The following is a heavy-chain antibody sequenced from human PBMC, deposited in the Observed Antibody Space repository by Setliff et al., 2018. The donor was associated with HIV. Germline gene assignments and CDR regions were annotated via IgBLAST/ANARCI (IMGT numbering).Heavy chain of an antibody. D-gene: IGHD2-2*01. Sequence: SETLSLTCAVSGGSISNNYWWSWVRQPPGKGLEWIGEINLSGGTNYIPSLKSRLTMSVDKSKNQVSLKLTSVTAADTATYYCAKTNIPMPRSGTRLESWGPGRLVTVSS. CDR3: AKTNIPMPRSGTRLES. CDR2: INLSGGT. J-gene: IGHJ4*02. V-gene: IGHV4-4*02. CDR1: GGSISNNYW.